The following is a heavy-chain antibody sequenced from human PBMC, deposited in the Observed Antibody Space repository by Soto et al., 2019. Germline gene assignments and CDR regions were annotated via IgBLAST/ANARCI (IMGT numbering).Heavy chain of an antibody. V-gene: IGHV5-10-1*01. CDR3: ARHTGVAVAGTRYYYYGMDV. CDR1: GYSFAGYW. D-gene: IGHD6-19*01. CDR2: IDPSDSQT. J-gene: IGHJ6*02. Sequence: GESLKISCKGSGYSFAGYWITWVRQKPGKGLEWMGRIDPSDSQTYYSPSFRGHVTISVTKSITTVFLQWSSLRASDTAMYYCARHTGVAVAGTRYYYYGMDVWGQGTTVTVSS.